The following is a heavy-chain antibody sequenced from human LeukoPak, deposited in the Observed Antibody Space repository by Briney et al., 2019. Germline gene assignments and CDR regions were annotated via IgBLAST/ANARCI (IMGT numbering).Heavy chain of an antibody. CDR3: ARGSGGNYYRIQH. D-gene: IGHD3-10*01. CDR1: GSSIGTYS. V-gene: IGHV4-30-2*01. Sequence: SETLSLTCTVSGSSIGTYSWSWIRQPPGKGLEWIGYIYHSGSTYYNPSLKSRVTISVDRSKNQFSLKLSSVTAADTAVYYCARGSGGNYYRIQHWGQGTLVTVSS. CDR2: IYHSGST. J-gene: IGHJ1*01.